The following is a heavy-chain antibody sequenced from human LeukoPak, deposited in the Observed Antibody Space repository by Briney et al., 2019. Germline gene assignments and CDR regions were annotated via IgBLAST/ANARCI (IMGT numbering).Heavy chain of an antibody. D-gene: IGHD5-24*01. V-gene: IGHV4-59*08. J-gene: IGHJ4*02. Sequence: GSLRLSCAASGFTFNTYGMSWIRQPPGKGLEWIGYIYYSGSTNYNPSLKSRVTISVDTSKNQFSLELSSVTAADTAVYFCARARDGYSNFFDYWGQGTLVSVSS. CDR2: IYYSGST. CDR3: ARARDGYSNFFDY. CDR1: GFTFNTYG.